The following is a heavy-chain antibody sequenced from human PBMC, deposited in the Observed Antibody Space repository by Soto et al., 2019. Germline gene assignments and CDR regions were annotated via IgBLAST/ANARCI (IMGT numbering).Heavy chain of an antibody. J-gene: IGHJ4*02. Sequence: EVQLLESGGGLVQPGGSLRLSCAASGFSFGNYALSWVRQAPGKGLEWVSSISGSDDSTYYADSVKGRFTISRDNSKTTLYLQMNSLRAEDTAVYYCAKGRTPYYYDRTSPLDYWGQGTLVTVSS. CDR1: GFSFGNYA. V-gene: IGHV3-23*01. CDR3: AKGRTPYYYDRTSPLDY. D-gene: IGHD3-22*01. CDR2: ISGSDDST.